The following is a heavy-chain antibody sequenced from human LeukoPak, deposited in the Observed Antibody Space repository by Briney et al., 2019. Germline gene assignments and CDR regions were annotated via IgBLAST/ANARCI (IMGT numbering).Heavy chain of an antibody. V-gene: IGHV1-8*02. D-gene: IGHD3-10*01. CDR2: MNPNSGNT. CDR3: ARHPGNYYYYMDV. Sequence: ASVKVSCKASGYTFTSYDINWVRQATGQGLEWMGWMNPNSGNTGYAQKLQGRVTMTTDTSTSTAYMELRSLRSDDTAVYYCARHPGNYYYYMDVWGKGTTVTISS. J-gene: IGHJ6*03. CDR1: GYTFTSYD.